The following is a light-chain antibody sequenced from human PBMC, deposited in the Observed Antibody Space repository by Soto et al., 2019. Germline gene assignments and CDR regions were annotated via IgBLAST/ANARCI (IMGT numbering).Light chain of an antibody. CDR1: QSLSSN. J-gene: IGKJ4*01. CDR3: QQYNNWPPLT. Sequence: EIVMTQSPATLSVSPGERATLSCRASQSLSSNLAWYQLKPGQAPRLLIYGASTRATGIPARFSGSGSGTEVTLTISSLQSEDFAVYYCQQYNNWPPLTFGGGTKVEIK. CDR2: GAS. V-gene: IGKV3D-15*01.